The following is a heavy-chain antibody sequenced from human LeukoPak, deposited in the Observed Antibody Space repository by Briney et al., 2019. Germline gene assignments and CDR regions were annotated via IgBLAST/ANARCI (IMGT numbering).Heavy chain of an antibody. D-gene: IGHD3-10*01. CDR1: GDSVSSNSAA. CDR2: TYYRSKWYN. V-gene: IGHV6-1*01. CDR3: ARGAKYGSGSVGAFDI. J-gene: IGHJ3*02. Sequence: SQTLSLTCAISGDSVSSNSAAWNWIRQSPSRGLEWLGRTYYRSKWYNDYAVSVKSRITINPDTSKNQFSLQLNSVTPEDTAVYYCARGAKYGSGSVGAFDIWGQGTMVTVPS.